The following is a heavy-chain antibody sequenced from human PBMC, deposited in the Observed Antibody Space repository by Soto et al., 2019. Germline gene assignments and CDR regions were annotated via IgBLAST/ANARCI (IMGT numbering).Heavy chain of an antibody. CDR2: ISYDGGST. J-gene: IGHJ4*02. CDR1: GFTFNNFG. D-gene: IGHD3-22*01. CDR3: AKSYDSSGYYYAFDY. Sequence: GGSLRLSCAGSGFTFNNFGFHWGRQVPGKGLEWVALISYDGGSTYYADSVKGRFTISRDNSKNTLYLQMNSLRAEDTAVYYCAKSYDSSGYYYAFDYWGQGPLVTVSS. V-gene: IGHV3-30*18.